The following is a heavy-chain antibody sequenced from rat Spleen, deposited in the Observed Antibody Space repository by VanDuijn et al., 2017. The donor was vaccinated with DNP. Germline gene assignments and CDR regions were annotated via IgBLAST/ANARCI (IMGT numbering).Heavy chain of an antibody. CDR3: ARHGNSRYFDF. Sequence: QVQLKESGPGLVQPSQTLSLTCTVAGFSLTSNSVHWVRQSPGKGLEWMGTIWAGGSTIYNSVVQSRLTISRDTSKSQVFLKMISLQPEDAGTYYCARHGNSRYFDFWGPGTMVTVSS. CDR1: GFSLTSNS. J-gene: IGHJ1*01. V-gene: IGHV2-72*01. D-gene: IGHD5-1*01. CDR2: IWAGGST.